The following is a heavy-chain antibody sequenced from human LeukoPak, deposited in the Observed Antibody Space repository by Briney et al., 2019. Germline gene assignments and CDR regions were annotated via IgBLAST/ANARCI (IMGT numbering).Heavy chain of an antibody. Sequence: ASVKVSCKASGYTFTGYYMHWVRQAPGQGLELMGWINPNSGGTNYAQKFQGRVTMTRDTSVSTAYMELSRLRSDDTAVYYCAREGDYYDSSGYWRWFDPWGQGTLVTVSS. CDR3: AREGDYYDSSGYWRWFDP. CDR2: INPNSGGT. V-gene: IGHV1-2*02. J-gene: IGHJ5*02. D-gene: IGHD3-22*01. CDR1: GYTFTGYY.